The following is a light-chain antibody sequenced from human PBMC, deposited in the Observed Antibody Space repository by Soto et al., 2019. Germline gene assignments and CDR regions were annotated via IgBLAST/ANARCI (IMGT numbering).Light chain of an antibody. V-gene: IGKV3-20*01. Sequence: EIVLTHSPGTLSLSPGERATLSCRASQSVTNSYLAWYQQKPGQAPRLLIYGASSRATGIPDRFSGSGSGTEFTLTISRLEPEDFAVYYCQQYGTSPWTFGQGTKVEIK. J-gene: IGKJ1*01. CDR2: GAS. CDR1: QSVTNSY. CDR3: QQYGTSPWT.